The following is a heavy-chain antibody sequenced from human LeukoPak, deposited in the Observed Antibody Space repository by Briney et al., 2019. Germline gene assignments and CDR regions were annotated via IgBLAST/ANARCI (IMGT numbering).Heavy chain of an antibody. CDR2: ISGSGGRT. CDR1: GFTFSSYG. CDR3: AKAPPSPTPAFFHY. J-gene: IGHJ4*02. Sequence: RTGGSLRLSCAASGFTFSSYGMSWVRQAPGKGLEWVAAISGSGGRTYYADSVKGRFTISRDNSKNTLYLQMNSLRAEDTAIYYCAKAPPSPTPAFFHYWGQGTLVTVSS. V-gene: IGHV3-23*01. D-gene: IGHD3-3*02.